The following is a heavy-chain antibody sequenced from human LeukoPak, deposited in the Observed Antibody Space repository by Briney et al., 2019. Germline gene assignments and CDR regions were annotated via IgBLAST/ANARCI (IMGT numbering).Heavy chain of an antibody. Sequence: SVKVSCKASGGTFSSYAISWVRQAPGQGLEWMGGIVPIFGTANYAQKFQGRVTITTDESTSTAYMELSSLRSEDTAVYYCARSAMVRGVFDYWGQGTLVTVSS. D-gene: IGHD3-10*01. J-gene: IGHJ4*02. CDR3: ARSAMVRGVFDY. V-gene: IGHV1-69*05. CDR2: IVPIFGTA. CDR1: GGTFSSYA.